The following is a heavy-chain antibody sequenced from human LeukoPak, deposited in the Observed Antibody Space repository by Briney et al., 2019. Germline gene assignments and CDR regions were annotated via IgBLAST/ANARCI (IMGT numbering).Heavy chain of an antibody. Sequence: SETLSLTCSVPGGSTTSFYWAWIRQPPGRGLEWLGYIYSSGSTSYNPSLKSRVTLSLGTSNKQFSLNLTSVTAADAAVYYCARYYDGTGYRRRFFDSWGQGTLVTVPS. CDR3: ARYYDGTGYRRRFFDS. CDR1: GGSTTSFY. J-gene: IGHJ4*02. D-gene: IGHD3-22*01. V-gene: IGHV4-59*01. CDR2: IYSSGST.